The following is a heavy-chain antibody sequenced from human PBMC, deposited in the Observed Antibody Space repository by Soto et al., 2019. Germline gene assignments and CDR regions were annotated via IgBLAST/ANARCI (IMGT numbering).Heavy chain of an antibody. CDR1: GGTFSSYA. V-gene: IGHV1-69*13. J-gene: IGHJ4*02. CDR3: AINLATTVTEFDY. CDR2: IIPIFGTA. D-gene: IGHD4-17*01. Sequence: SVKVSCKASGGTFSSYAISWVRQAPGQGLEWMGGIIPIFGTANYAQKFQGRVTITADESTSTAYMELSSLRSEDTAVYYCAINLATTVTEFDYWGQGTLVTVSS.